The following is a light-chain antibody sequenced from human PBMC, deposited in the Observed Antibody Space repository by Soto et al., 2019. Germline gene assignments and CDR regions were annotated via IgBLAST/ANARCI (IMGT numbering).Light chain of an antibody. CDR3: SSYXSSSTLV. CDR2: DVS. J-gene: IGLJ1*01. Sequence: QSARTQPASVSGAPGQSITISCTGTSSDVGGYNYVSWYQQHPGKAPKLMIYDVSNRPSGVSNRFSGSKSGNTASLTISGLQAEDEADYYCSSYXSSSTLVFGTGTKVTVL. V-gene: IGLV2-14*01. CDR1: SSDVGGYNY.